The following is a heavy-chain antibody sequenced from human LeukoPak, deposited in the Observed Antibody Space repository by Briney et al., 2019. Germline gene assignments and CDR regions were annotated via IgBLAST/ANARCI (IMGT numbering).Heavy chain of an antibody. D-gene: IGHD3-3*01. Sequence: SQTLSLTCTVSGGSISSGGYYWSWIRQHPGTGLEWIGYIYYSGSTYYNPSLKSRVTISVDTSKNQFSLKLSSVTAADTAVYYCARGLRTPATYDFWSGYYYNWFDPWGQGTLVTVSS. J-gene: IGHJ5*02. V-gene: IGHV4-31*03. CDR2: IYYSGST. CDR1: GGSISSGGYY. CDR3: ARGLRTPATYDFWSGYYYNWFDP.